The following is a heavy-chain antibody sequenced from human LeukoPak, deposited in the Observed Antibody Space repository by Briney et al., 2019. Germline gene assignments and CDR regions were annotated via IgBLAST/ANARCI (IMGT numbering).Heavy chain of an antibody. CDR1: GGSFSGYY. CDR2: INHSGST. V-gene: IGHV4-34*01. CDR3: ARGEWELIEVGYY. Sequence: SETLSLTCAVYGGSFSGYYWSWIRQPPGKGLEWIGEINHSGSTNYNPSLKSRVTISVDTSKNQFSLKLSSVTAADTAVYYCARGEWELIEVGYYWGQGTLVTVSS. J-gene: IGHJ4*02. D-gene: IGHD1-26*01.